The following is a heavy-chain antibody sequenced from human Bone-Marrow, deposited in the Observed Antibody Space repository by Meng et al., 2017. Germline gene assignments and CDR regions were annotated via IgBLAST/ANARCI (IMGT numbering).Heavy chain of an antibody. CDR1: GGSFSGYY. D-gene: IGHD3-10*01. J-gene: IGHJ5*02. V-gene: IGHV4-34*01. CDR2: INHSGST. CDR3: ARAQVYYYGSGSYYNSPFDP. Sequence: GSLRLSCAVYGGSFSGYYWSWIRQPPGKGLEWIGEINHSGSTNYNPSLKSRVTISVDTSKNQFSLKLSSVTAADTAVYYCARAQVYYYGSGSYYNSPFDPWGQGTLVTVSS.